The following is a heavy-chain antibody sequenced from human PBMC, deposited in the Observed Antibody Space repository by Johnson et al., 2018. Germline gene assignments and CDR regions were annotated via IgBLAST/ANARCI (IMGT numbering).Heavy chain of an antibody. J-gene: IGHJ6*03. CDR2: IRSKANSYAT. D-gene: IGHD3-16*01. V-gene: IGHV3-73*01. Sequence: VQLVQSGGGLVQPGGSLKLSCAASGFTFSGSAMHWVRQASGKGLEWVGRIRSKANSYATAYAASVTGRFTISRVDSKNTAYLKMNSLKTEETAGYYCTRQQKVVGVIYYMDVWGKGTTVTVSS. CDR1: GFTFSGSA. CDR3: TRQQKVVGVIYYMDV.